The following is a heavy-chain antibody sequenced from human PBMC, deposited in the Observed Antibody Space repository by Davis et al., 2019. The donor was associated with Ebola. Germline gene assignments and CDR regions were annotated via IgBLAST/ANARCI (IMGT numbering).Heavy chain of an antibody. CDR3: ARGTIFDYYYYMDV. V-gene: IGHV3-30*02. Sequence: PGGSLRLSCAASGFTFSSYGMHWVRQAPGKGLEWVAFIQYDGNNKYYADSVKGRFTLSRDNSKNTLYLQMNSLRAEDTAAYYCARGTIFDYYYYMDVWGKGTTVTVSS. D-gene: IGHD3-3*01. CDR2: IQYDGNNK. CDR1: GFTFSSYG. J-gene: IGHJ6*03.